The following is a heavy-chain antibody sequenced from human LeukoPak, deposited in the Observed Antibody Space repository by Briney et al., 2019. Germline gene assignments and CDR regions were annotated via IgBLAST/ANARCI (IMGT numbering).Heavy chain of an antibody. D-gene: IGHD4-11*01. V-gene: IGHV3-33*06. J-gene: IGHJ6*03. CDR3: AKDARRTVTRYYMDV. Sequence: GGSLRLSCAASGFTFNSYGMHWVHQARGKGLEWVAVIWYDGSNKYYADSVKGRFTISRDNSKNTLYLQMNSLRAEDTAVYYCAKDARRTVTRYYMDVWGKGTTVTVSS. CDR1: GFTFNSYG. CDR2: IWYDGSNK.